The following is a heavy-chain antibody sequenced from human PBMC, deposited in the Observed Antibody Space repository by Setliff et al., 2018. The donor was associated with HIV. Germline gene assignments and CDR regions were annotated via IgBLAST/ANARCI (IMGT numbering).Heavy chain of an antibody. Sequence: PSETLSLTCTVSGDSISSYFWSWIRQSPGKGLEWIGFRSTTGSTYHSSSLESRVTISIDTSKNQFSLKLSSATAADTAVYYCARSRLHYYDSSGYYPSYFDYWGQGTLVTVSS. D-gene: IGHD3-22*01. V-gene: IGHV4-4*09. CDR1: GDSISSYF. J-gene: IGHJ4*02. CDR3: ARSRLHYYDSSGYYPSYFDY. CDR2: RSTTGST.